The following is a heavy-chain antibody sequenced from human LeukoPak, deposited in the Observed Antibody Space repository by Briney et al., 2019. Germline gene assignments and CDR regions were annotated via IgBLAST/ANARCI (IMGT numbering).Heavy chain of an antibody. Sequence: PSETLSLTCTVSGGSISSSSYYWGWIRQPPGKGLEWIGSIYYSGSTNYNPSLKSRVTISVDTSKNQFSLKLSSVTAADTAVYYCAREGYSYGLRYYGMDVWGQGTTVTVSS. J-gene: IGHJ6*02. CDR2: IYYSGST. V-gene: IGHV4-39*07. CDR3: AREGYSYGLRYYGMDV. D-gene: IGHD5-18*01. CDR1: GGSISSSSYY.